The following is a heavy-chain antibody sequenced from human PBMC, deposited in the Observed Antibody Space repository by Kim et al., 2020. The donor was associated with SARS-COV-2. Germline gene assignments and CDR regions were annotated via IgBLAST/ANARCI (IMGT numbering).Heavy chain of an antibody. CDR1: GDSISRSSNY. CDR3: ARLVSENSAVDY. Sequence: SETLSLTCTVSGDSISRSSNYWGWIRQPPGMGLEWIGSINYSGNTYHNPSLKSRVTISVDTSKNQFSLKMRSVTAADTAVSYCARLVSENSAVDYWGQGT. CDR2: INYSGNT. J-gene: IGHJ4*02. V-gene: IGHV4-39*01.